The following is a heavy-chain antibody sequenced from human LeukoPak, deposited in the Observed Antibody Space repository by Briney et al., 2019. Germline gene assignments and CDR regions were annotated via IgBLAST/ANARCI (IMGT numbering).Heavy chain of an antibody. CDR1: GFTFSTYW. J-gene: IGHJ5*02. Sequence: GGSLRLSCAPSGFTFSTYWMSWVRQAPGKGPEWEANIKEDGSDKYYMCSVKGRFTISRDKAKNSLYLQMNSLRTEETGVYYWARGTFHSWDPWGQGTLVTVSS. CDR2: IKEDGSDK. CDR3: ARGTFHSWDP. V-gene: IGHV3-7*01. D-gene: IGHD2-15*01.